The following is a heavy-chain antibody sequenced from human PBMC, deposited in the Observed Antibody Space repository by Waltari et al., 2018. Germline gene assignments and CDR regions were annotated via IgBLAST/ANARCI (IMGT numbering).Heavy chain of an antibody. V-gene: IGHV3-7*01. Sequence: EVQLVESGGGLVQPGGSLRLSFAASGFTFSSYWMSWVRQAPGKXXXXXXXIKQDGSEKXYXXXXKXRFTXSRDNAKNSLYLQMNXXXAEDTAVYYCARDYGPFDYWGQGT. D-gene: IGHD3-10*01. CDR2: IKQDGSEK. CDR1: GFTFSSYW. J-gene: IGHJ4*02. CDR3: ARDYGPFDY.